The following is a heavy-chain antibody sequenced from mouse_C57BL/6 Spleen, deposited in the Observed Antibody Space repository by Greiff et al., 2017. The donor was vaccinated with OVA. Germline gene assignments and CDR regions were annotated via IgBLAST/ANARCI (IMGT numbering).Heavy chain of an antibody. J-gene: IGHJ4*01. CDR2: IDPSDSYT. D-gene: IGHD3-2*02. V-gene: IGHV1-69*01. Sequence: VQLQQPGAELVMPGASVKLSCKASGYTFTSYWMHWVKQRPGQGLEWIGEIDPSDSYTNYNQKFKGKSTLTVDKSSSTAYMQLSSLTSEDSAVYYCARYVDSSGTDYAMDYWGQGTSVTVSS. CDR1: GYTFTSYW. CDR3: ARYVDSSGTDYAMDY.